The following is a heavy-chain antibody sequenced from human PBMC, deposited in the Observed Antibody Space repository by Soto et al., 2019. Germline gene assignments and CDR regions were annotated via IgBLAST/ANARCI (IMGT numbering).Heavy chain of an antibody. Sequence: QVQLQESGPGLVKPSQTLSLICTVSGGSINSGGYYWSWIRQLPGKGLEWIGYIYYTGSTYYNPSLKSRITISVDTSANRFSLKLSSVTAADTAIYFCARVFKTMSFYYGMDVWGQGTAVAVSS. V-gene: IGHV4-31*03. CDR2: IYYTGST. CDR1: GGSINSGGYY. D-gene: IGHD3-22*01. J-gene: IGHJ6*02. CDR3: ARVFKTMSFYYGMDV.